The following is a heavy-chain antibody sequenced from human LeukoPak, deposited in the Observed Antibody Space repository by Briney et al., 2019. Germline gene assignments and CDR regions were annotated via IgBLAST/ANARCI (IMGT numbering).Heavy chain of an antibody. CDR2: IIPIFGIA. J-gene: IGHJ4*02. CDR1: GGTFSSYA. Sequence: SVKVSCKASGGTFSSYAISWVRQAPGQGLEWMGRIIPIFGIANYAQKFQGRVTITADKSTSTAYMELSSLRSEDTAVYDCASEESGSCIDVWGQGTPVTVSS. CDR3: ASEESGSCIDV. D-gene: IGHD2-15*01. V-gene: IGHV1-69*04.